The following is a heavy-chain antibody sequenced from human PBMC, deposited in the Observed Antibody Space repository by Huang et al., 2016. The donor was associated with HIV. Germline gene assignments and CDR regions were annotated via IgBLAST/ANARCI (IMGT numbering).Heavy chain of an antibody. CDR1: GGSLSGYY. J-gene: IGHJ6*03. CDR3: ARGQGGYYYYYMDV. V-gene: IGHV4-34*01. Sequence: QVQLQQWGAGLLRPSETLSLTCAVYGGSLSGYYGSWIRQPPGKGLGWIGEINHSESTNDNPALKSRVTISVDTARNQFSLTWTSVTAADTAVYYCARGQGGYYYYYMDVWGKGTTVTVSS. CDR2: INHSEST.